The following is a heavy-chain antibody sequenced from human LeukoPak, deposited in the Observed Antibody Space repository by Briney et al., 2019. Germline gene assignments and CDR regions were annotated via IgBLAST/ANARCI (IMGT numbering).Heavy chain of an antibody. CDR1: GYTFTGYY. V-gene: IGHV1-2*02. Sequence: ASVKVSCKASGYTFTGYYMHWVRQAPGQGLEWMGWINPNSGGTNYAQKFQGRVTMTRDTSISTAYMELSRLRSDDTAVYYCAREAPITMTSYNWFDPWGQGTLVTVSS. J-gene: IGHJ5*02. CDR3: AREAPITMTSYNWFDP. CDR2: INPNSGGT. D-gene: IGHD3-22*01.